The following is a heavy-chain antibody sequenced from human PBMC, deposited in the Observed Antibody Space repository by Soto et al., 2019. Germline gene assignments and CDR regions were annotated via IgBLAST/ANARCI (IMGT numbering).Heavy chain of an antibody. CDR1: GGTFSSYT. CDR3: ASGDMYYYGSGSYYFHDY. Sequence: GASVKVSCKASGGTFSSYTISWVRQAPGQGLEWMGRIIPILGIANYAQKFQGRVTITADKSTSTAYMELSSLRSEDTAVYYCASGDMYYYGSGSYYFHDYWGQGTLVTVSS. V-gene: IGHV1-69*02. D-gene: IGHD3-10*01. J-gene: IGHJ4*02. CDR2: IIPILGIA.